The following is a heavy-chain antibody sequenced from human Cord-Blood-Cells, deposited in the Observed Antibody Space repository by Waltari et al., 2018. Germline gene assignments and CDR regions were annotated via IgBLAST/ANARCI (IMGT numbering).Heavy chain of an antibody. D-gene: IGHD3-10*01. Sequence: QVQLQQWGAGLLKPSETLSLTCAVYGGSFSGYYWSWIRQPPGKGLEWIGEINHSGSTNYNPSLESRVTISVDTSKNQFSLKLSSVTAADTAVYYCARDSGSYYNRWGQGTLVTVSS. J-gene: IGHJ4*02. CDR2: INHSGST. CDR3: ARDSGSYYNR. CDR1: GGSFSGYY. V-gene: IGHV4-34*01.